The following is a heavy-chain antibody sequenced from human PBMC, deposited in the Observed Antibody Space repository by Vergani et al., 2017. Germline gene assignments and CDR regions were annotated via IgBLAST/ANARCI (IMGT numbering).Heavy chain of an antibody. D-gene: IGHD3-10*01. CDR1: GFTFSSYW. V-gene: IGHV3-7*03. J-gene: IGHJ4*02. Sequence: EVQLVESGGGLVQPGGSLRLSCAASGFTFSSYWMSWVRQAPGKGLEWVANIKQDGSEKYYVDSVTGRFTISRDNAKNSLYLQMNSLRAEDTAVYYGARIPPRGGGYYFDYWGQGTLVTVSS. CDR2: IKQDGSEK. CDR3: ARIPPRGGGYYFDY.